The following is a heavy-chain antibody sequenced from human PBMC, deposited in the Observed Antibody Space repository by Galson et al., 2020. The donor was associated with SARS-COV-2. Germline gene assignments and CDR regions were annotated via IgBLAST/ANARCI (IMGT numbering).Heavy chain of an antibody. V-gene: IGHV3-48*03. CDR2: ISSSGGPI. Sequence: GGSLRLSCAASGFSFSSYEMNWVRQPPGKGLEWVSYISSSGGPIYYADSVKGRFTISRENAKNSLYLHMNSLRAEDTATYYCTRDLTADIFYYGMDVWGQGTTVTVCS. CDR3: TRDLTADIFYYGMDV. CDR1: GFSFSSYE. J-gene: IGHJ6*02. D-gene: IGHD3-9*01.